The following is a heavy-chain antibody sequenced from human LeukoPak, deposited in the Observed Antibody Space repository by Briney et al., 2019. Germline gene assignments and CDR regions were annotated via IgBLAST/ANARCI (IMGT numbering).Heavy chain of an antibody. CDR3: AAYCSSSRCRSLDY. CDR1: GFIFSSYA. V-gene: IGHV3-23*01. Sequence: GGSLRLSCAASGFIFSSYAMSWVRQAPGKGLEWVSTISAGSGSTYYADSVKGRFTISRDNSNTSLYLQMNSLSAEDTAVYYCAAYCSSSRCRSLDYWGQGTLVTVSS. CDR2: ISAGSGST. D-gene: IGHD2-2*01. J-gene: IGHJ4*02.